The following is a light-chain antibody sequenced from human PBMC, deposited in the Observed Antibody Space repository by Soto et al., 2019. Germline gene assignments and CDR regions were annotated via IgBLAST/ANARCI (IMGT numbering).Light chain of an antibody. J-gene: IGKJ1*01. Sequence: EIVMTQSPATLSVSPGERATLSCRASQSVSSNVAWYQQRPGQPPRLLIYRSSSRATGIPARFSGSGSGTEFTLTINSLQSEDFAVYYCQQYQNLWTFGQGTKVDIK. CDR1: QSVSSN. CDR3: QQYQNLWT. V-gene: IGKV3-15*01. CDR2: RSS.